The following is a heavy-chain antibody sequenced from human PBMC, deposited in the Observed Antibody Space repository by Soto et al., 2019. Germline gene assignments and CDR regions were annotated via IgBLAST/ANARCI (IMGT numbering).Heavy chain of an antibody. CDR3: ARERYYGSGSYYDPVDY. D-gene: IGHD3-10*01. J-gene: IGHJ4*02. V-gene: IGHV1-69*04. Sequence: ASVKVSCKASGGTFSSYTISWVRQAPGQGLEWMGRIIPILGIANYAQKFQGRVTITADKSTSTAYMELSSLRSEDTAVYYCARERYYGSGSYYDPVDYWGQGTLVTVSS. CDR2: IIPILGIA. CDR1: GGTFSSYT.